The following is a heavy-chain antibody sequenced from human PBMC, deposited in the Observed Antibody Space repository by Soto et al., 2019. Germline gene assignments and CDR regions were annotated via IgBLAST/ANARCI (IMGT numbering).Heavy chain of an antibody. CDR3: AIDVGLIWFGECPVGWFDP. Sequence: QVQLVQSGAEAKKPGASVKVSCKDSGYNFTSSAMHRVRQAPGPRLERMGWSNAGNGNTKDSQKLQGRVTITSETSARTAYRELISLRSEATAVDYCAIDVGLIWFGECPVGWFDPWGQGTLVTVSS. D-gene: IGHD3-10*01. CDR1: GYNFTSSA. V-gene: IGHV1-3*01. J-gene: IGHJ5*02. CDR2: SNAGNGNT.